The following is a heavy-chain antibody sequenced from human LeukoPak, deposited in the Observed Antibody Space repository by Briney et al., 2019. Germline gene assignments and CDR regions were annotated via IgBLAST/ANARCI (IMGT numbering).Heavy chain of an antibody. CDR2: INPNSGGT. D-gene: IGHD1-26*01. J-gene: IGHJ4*02. V-gene: IGHV1-2*02. CDR3: ARSYSGFGYALHGY. CDR1: GYTFTDYY. Sequence: GASVKVSCKASGYTFTDYYMHWVRQAPGQGLEWMGWINPNSGGTNYAQKFQGRVTMTRDTSISTAYMELSSLRSDDTAMYYCARSYSGFGYALHGYWGQGTLVTVSS.